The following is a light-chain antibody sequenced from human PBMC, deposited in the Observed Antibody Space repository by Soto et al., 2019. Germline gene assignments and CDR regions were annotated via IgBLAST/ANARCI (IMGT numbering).Light chain of an antibody. Sequence: QLVLTQSSSASASLGSSVKLTRTLSSGHSRYIIAWHQQQPGKAPRYLMKLEGSGNYNKESGVPGRFSGSSSGADRYFSISNHQFDDEADYYCETWDSKVFGGGTKLTVL. CDR1: SGHSRYI. V-gene: IGLV4-60*02. CDR3: ETWDSKV. J-gene: IGLJ3*02. CDR2: LEGSGNY.